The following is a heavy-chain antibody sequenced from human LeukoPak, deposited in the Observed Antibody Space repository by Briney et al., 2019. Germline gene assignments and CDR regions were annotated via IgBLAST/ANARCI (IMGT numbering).Heavy chain of an antibody. CDR2: INHSGST. D-gene: IGHD2-15*01. Sequence: SETLSLTCAVYGGPFSGYYWSWIRQPPGKGLEWIGEINHSGSTNYNPSLKSRVTISVDTSKNQFSLKLSSVTAADTAVYYCARGPSGGSMGSLDYWGQGTLVTVSS. CDR3: ARGPSGGSMGSLDY. V-gene: IGHV4-34*01. CDR1: GGPFSGYY. J-gene: IGHJ4*02.